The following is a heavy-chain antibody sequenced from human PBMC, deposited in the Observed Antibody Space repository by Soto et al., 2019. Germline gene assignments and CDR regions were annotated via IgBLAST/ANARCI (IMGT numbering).Heavy chain of an antibody. J-gene: IGHJ4*02. D-gene: IGHD2-8*01. CDR1: GFTVSSNY. Sequence: GGSLRLSCAASGFTVSSNYMSWVRQAPGKGLEWVSVIYSGGSTYYADSVKGRFTISRHNSKNTLYLQMNSLRATDTAVYYCARLPIDCTNGVCHSNLGQGTLVTVSS. CDR2: IYSGGST. CDR3: ARLPIDCTNGVCHSN. V-gene: IGHV3-53*04.